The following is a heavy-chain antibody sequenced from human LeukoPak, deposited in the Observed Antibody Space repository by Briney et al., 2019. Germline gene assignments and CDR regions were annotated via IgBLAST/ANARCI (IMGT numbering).Heavy chain of an antibody. Sequence: GGSLRLSFAASGITLSNYGMSWVRQAPGKGLKWVPGISNVGGRKNYADYVKGRFTISRENPKNTLYLQMNSLRAEDTAVYFCAKRGVVIRVILVGFHKEAYYFDSWGQGALVTVSS. D-gene: IGHD3-22*01. CDR2: ISNVGGRK. CDR1: GITLSNYG. J-gene: IGHJ4*02. CDR3: AKRGVVIRVILVGFHKEAYYFDS. V-gene: IGHV3-23*01.